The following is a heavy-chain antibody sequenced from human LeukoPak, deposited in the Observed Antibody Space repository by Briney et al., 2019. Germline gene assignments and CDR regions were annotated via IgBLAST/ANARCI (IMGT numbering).Heavy chain of an antibody. J-gene: IGHJ3*02. CDR3: GRYGFSSVWEGGWHAFDI. CDR1: GYTFTSYY. V-gene: IGHV1-46*01. Sequence: ASVKVSCKASGYTFTSYYLHWVRQAPGQGLEWLGIIHPTVGDTTYAQKFQGRVTMTRDMSTGTVYMDLSSLRSEDTAVYYCGRYGFSSVWEGGWHAFDIWGQGTTVTVFS. CDR2: IHPTVGDT. D-gene: IGHD6-25*01.